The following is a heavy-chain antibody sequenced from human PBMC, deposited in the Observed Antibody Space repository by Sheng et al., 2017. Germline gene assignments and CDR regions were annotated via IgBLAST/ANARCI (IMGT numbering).Heavy chain of an antibody. V-gene: IGHV4-38-2*02. CDR2: IYHSGST. Sequence: QVQLQESGPGLVKPSETLSLTCTVSGYSISSGYYWGWIRQPPGKGLEWIGSIYHSGSTYYNPSLKSPVTISVDTSKNQFSLKLSSVTAADTAVYYCATNSYGYVFDYWGQGTLGHRLL. D-gene: IGHD5-18*01. CDR3: ATNSYGYVFDY. CDR1: GYSISSGYY. J-gene: IGHJ4*02.